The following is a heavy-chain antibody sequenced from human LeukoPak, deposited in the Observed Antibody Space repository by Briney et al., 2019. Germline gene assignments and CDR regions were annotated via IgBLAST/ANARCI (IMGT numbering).Heavy chain of an antibody. V-gene: IGHV4-4*07. CDR1: GGSISSYY. J-gene: IGHJ4*02. CDR3: AKDRGKADYGDYEVPFDY. Sequence: PSETLSLTCTVSGGSISSYYWSWIRQPAGKGLEWIGRIYTSGSTNYNPSLKSRVTMSVDTSKNQFSLKLSSVTAADTAVYYCAKDRGKADYGDYEVPFDYWGQGTLVTVSS. D-gene: IGHD4-17*01. CDR2: IYTSGST.